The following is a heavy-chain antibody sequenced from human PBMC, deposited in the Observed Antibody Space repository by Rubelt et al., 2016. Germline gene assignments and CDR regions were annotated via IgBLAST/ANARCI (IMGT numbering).Heavy chain of an antibody. CDR1: GYTFTGYY. CDR3: ARGRIAVAGQEDSNWFDP. D-gene: IGHD6-19*01. Sequence: QVQLVQSGPEVKKPGASVKVSCKASGYTFTGYYMHWVRQAPGHGLEWMGWINPNSGGTNYAQKFQGWVTRTRETSIRTAYMELSRLRSDDTAVYYCARGRIAVAGQEDSNWFDPWGQGTLVTVSS. J-gene: IGHJ5*02. CDR2: INPNSGGT. V-gene: IGHV1-2*04.